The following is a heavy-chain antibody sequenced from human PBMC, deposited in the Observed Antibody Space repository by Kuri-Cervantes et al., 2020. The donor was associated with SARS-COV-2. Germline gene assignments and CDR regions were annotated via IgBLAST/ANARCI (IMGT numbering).Heavy chain of an antibody. J-gene: IGHJ6*03. V-gene: IGHV4-59*11. CDR3: ATQLMGYSYGFGPFGSYYYMDV. CDR2: IYYSGST. D-gene: IGHD5-18*01. CDR1: GGSFSGHY. Sequence: SETLSLTCAVYGGSFSGHYWNWIRQPPGKGLEWIGYIYYSGSTNYNPSLKSRVTISVDTSKNQFSLKLSSVTAADTAVYYCATQLMGYSYGFGPFGSYYYMDVWGKGTTVTVSS.